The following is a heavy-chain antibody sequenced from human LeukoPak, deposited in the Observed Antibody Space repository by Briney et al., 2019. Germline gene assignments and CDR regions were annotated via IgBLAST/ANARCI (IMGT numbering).Heavy chain of an antibody. J-gene: IGHJ6*02. Sequence: GGSLRLSCAASGFTFSSYWMSWVRQVPGKGLEWVASIKQDGSDKYYVDSVKGRFTISRDNAKNSLFLQMNSLRAEDTAVYYCARDLGIAVAGTRSYYYYGMDVWGQGTTVTVSS. CDR3: ARDLGIAVAGTRSYYYYGMDV. CDR2: IKQDGSDK. CDR1: GFTFSSYW. D-gene: IGHD6-19*01. V-gene: IGHV3-7*05.